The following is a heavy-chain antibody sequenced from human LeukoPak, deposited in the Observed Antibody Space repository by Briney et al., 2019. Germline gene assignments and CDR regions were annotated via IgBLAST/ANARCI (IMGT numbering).Heavy chain of an antibody. Sequence: SETLSLTCGVSGGSITNTNYWTWVRQPPGKGLEWIGEVNLQGSTNYNPSLRGRVAIAVDTSENHISLQLTSVTAADTAVYYCAREGGPYRPLDYSGQGTLVTVSS. CDR3: AREGGPYRPLDY. J-gene: IGHJ4*02. CDR1: GGSITNTNY. CDR2: VNLQGST. V-gene: IGHV4-4*02.